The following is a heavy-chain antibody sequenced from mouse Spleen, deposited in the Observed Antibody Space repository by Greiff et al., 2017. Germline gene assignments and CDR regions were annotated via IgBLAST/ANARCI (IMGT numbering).Heavy chain of an antibody. V-gene: IGHV1-19*01. CDR2: INPYNGGT. CDR3: ARRGYGNPFDY. Sequence: EVQLQQSGPVLVKPGASVKMSCKASGYTFTDYYMNWVKQSHGKSLEWIGVINPYNGGTSYNQKFKGKATLTVDKSSSTAYMELNSLTSEDSAVYYCARRGYGNPFDYWGQGTTLTVSS. J-gene: IGHJ2*01. CDR1: GYTFTDYY. D-gene: IGHD2-10*02.